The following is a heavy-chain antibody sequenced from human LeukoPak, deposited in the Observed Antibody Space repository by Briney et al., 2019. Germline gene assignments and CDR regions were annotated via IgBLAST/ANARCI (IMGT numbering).Heavy chain of an antibody. CDR3: ESSGYSSSWGLFFDY. CDR1: GFTFSDYN. J-gene: IGHJ4*02. Sequence: GGSLRLSCAASGFTFSDYNMSWVRQAPGKGLEWVSYISSSSSSIYYADSVKGRFTISRDNAKNSLFLQMNSLRDEDTAVYYCESSGYSSSWGLFFDYWGQGSLVTASS. D-gene: IGHD6-13*01. CDR2: ISSSSSSI. V-gene: IGHV3-48*02.